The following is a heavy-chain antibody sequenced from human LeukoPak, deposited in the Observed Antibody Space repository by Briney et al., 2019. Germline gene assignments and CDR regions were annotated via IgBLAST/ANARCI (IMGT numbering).Heavy chain of an antibody. Sequence: SGESLKISCKGSGYSFTSYWIGWVRQMPGKGLEWMGIIYPGDSDTRYSPSFQGQVTISADKSISTAYLQWSSLKASDTAMYYCARGGRGYCSSKSCYSLDYWGQGTLVTVSS. CDR1: GYSFTSYW. CDR3: ARGGRGYCSSKSCYSLDY. D-gene: IGHD2-2*01. J-gene: IGHJ4*02. CDR2: IYPGDSDT. V-gene: IGHV5-51*01.